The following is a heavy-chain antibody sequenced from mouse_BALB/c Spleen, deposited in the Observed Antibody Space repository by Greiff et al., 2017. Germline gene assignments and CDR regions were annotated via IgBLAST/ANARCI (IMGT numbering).Heavy chain of an antibody. D-gene: IGHD1-1*01. J-gene: IGHJ4*01. CDR3: ARDQDYYGSSYDYYAMDY. Sequence: VMLVESGPGLVAPSQSLSITCTVSGFSFTSYGVHWVRQPPGKGLEWLGVILAGGSTNYNSALMSRLSISKDNSKSQVFLKMNSLQTDDTAMYYCARDQDYYGSSYDYYAMDYWGQGTSVTVSS. CDR1: GFSFTSYG. CDR2: ILAGGST. V-gene: IGHV2-9*02.